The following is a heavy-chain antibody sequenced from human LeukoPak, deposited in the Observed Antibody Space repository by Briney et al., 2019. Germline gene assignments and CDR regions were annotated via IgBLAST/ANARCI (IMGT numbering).Heavy chain of an antibody. CDR1: GFTFSSYG. J-gene: IGHJ4*02. V-gene: IGHV3-30*02. D-gene: IGHD3-9*01. CDR3: AKDLPSYYDILPGYDSGPVFDY. Sequence: GGSLRLSCAASGFTFSSYGMHWVRPAPGKGLEWVAFIRYDGSNKYYADSVKRRFTISRHNSKNTLYLQMNSLRAEDTPVYYCAKDLPSYYDILPGYDSGPVFDYWGQGTLVTVSS. CDR2: IRYDGSNK.